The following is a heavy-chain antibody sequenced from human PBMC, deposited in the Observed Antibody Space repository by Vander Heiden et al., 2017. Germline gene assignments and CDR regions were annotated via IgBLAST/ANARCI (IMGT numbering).Heavy chain of an antibody. Sequence: QVQLVESGVGVVQPGRSLRLSCAASGFTFSSYGMHWVRQAAGKGLEWVAVIWYDGSNKYYADSVKGRFTISRDNSKNTLYLQMNSLRAEDTAVYYCARDRDWNYEYYYYYGMDVWGQGTTVTVSS. CDR2: IWYDGSNK. J-gene: IGHJ6*02. V-gene: IGHV3-33*01. D-gene: IGHD1-7*01. CDR3: ARDRDWNYEYYYYYGMDV. CDR1: GFTFSSYG.